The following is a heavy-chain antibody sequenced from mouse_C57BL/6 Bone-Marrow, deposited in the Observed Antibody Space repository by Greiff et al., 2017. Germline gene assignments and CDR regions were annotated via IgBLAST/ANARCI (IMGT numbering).Heavy chain of an antibody. D-gene: IGHD2-4*01. Sequence: EVMLVESGGGLVQLGGSLSLSCAASGFTFTDYYMSWVRQPPGKALEWLGFIRNKANGYTTEYSASVKGRFTISRDNSQSILYLQMNALRAEDSATYYCARSPRDYVYYFDYWGQGTTLTVSS. V-gene: IGHV7-3*01. CDR2: IRNKANGYTT. CDR1: GFTFTDYY. CDR3: ARSPRDYVYYFDY. J-gene: IGHJ2*01.